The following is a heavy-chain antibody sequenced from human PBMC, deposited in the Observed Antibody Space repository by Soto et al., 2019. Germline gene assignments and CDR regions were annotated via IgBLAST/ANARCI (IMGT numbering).Heavy chain of an antibody. V-gene: IGHV3-33*01. CDR1: GFTFSSYG. CDR2: IWYDGSNK. Sequence: QVQLVESGGGVVQPGRSLRLSCAASGFTFSSYGMHWVRQAPGKGLEWVAVIWYDGSNKYYADSVKGRFTISRDNSKNAMYVQMNSLRAEATAVYYCAREYCCSTSCEYYYYDYYMDVWGKGTTVTVSS. CDR3: AREYCCSTSCEYYYYDYYMDV. D-gene: IGHD2-2*01. J-gene: IGHJ6*03.